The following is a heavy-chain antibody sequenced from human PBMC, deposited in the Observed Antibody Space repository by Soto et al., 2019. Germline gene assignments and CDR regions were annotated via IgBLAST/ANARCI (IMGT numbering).Heavy chain of an antibody. CDR3: ARGGPSGYYDY. Sequence: QVQLVQSGAEVKKPGSSVKFSCKAFEGTFSSYAISWVRQALGQGLEWMGGFIPIFGTANYAQKFQGRVTITADESTSTAYMELSSLRSEDTAVYYCARGGPSGYYDYWGQGTLVTVSS. V-gene: IGHV1-69*01. CDR2: FIPIFGTA. J-gene: IGHJ4*02. CDR1: EGTFSSYA. D-gene: IGHD3-22*01.